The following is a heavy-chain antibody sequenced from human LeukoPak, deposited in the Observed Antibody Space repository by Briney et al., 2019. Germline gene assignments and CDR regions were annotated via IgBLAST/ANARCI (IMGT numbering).Heavy chain of an antibody. V-gene: IGHV3-74*01. CDR3: ARGPLGDPYYYGSGSYGLVGYYYYYGMDV. J-gene: IGHJ6*02. Sequence: GGSLRRYCAAAGFTFSSFWMHWVRQAPGKGLVWVTRINSDGSSTRYADSVKGRFTIARDNAKNTLYLQMNSLRAEDTAVYYCARGPLGDPYYYGSGSYGLVGYYYYYGMDVWGQGTTVTVSS. CDR2: INSDGSST. CDR1: GFTFSSFW. D-gene: IGHD3-10*01.